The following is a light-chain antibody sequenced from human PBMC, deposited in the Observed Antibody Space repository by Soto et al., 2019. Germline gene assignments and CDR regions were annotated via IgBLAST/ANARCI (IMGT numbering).Light chain of an antibody. Sequence: QPVLTQSPSASASLGASVKLTCTLRSGHSSYAIAWHQQQPEKGPRYLMKLNSDGSHSKGDGIPDRFSGSSSGAERYLTISSLQSEDEADYYCQTWGSGTVVFGGGTKLTVL. CDR2: LNSDGSH. V-gene: IGLV4-69*01. J-gene: IGLJ2*01. CDR1: SGHSSYA. CDR3: QTWGSGTVV.